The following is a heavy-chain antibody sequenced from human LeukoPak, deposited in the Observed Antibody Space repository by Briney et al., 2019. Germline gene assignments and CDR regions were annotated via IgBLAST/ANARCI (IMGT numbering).Heavy chain of an antibody. CDR3: ARGGEYSSEYNWFDP. J-gene: IGHJ5*02. CDR1: GGSISTHY. CDR2: MRYDGST. V-gene: IGHV4-59*11. Sequence: PSETLSLTCIVSGGSISTHYWNWIRQPPGEGLEWIGYMRYDGSTNYNPPLKSRVIISMDTSKNQLSLKLTSVTAADTAVYYCARGGEYSSEYNWFDPWGQGTLVTVSS. D-gene: IGHD6-25*01.